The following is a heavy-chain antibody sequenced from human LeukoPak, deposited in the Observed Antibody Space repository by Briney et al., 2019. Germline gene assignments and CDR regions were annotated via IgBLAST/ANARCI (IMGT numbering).Heavy chain of an antibody. CDR2: ISYDGSNK. D-gene: IGHD3-10*01. CDR3: ASSPSLLWFGELFFDY. J-gene: IGHJ4*02. V-gene: IGHV3-30-3*01. Sequence: GRSLRLSCAASGFTFSSYAMHWVRQAPGKGLEWVAVISYDGSNKYYADSVKGRFTISRDNSKNTLYPQMNSLRAEDTAVYYCASSPSLLWFGELFFDYWGQGTLVTVSS. CDR1: GFTFSSYA.